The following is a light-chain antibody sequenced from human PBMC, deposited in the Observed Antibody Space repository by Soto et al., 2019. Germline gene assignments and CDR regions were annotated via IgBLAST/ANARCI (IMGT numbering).Light chain of an antibody. V-gene: IGKV1-5*03. CDR3: QQYNVYPWA. CDR1: QSIRTW. Sequence: DIQMTQFPSTLSASVGDRVTITCRASQSIRTWLAWYQQKPGQAPKVLISKTSTLESGVPSRFSGSGSETEFTLTISSLQPDDSATYYCQQYNVYPWAFGQGTKVEIK. J-gene: IGKJ1*01. CDR2: KTS.